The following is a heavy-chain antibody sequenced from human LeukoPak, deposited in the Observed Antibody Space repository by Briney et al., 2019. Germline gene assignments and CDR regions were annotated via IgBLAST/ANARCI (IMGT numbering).Heavy chain of an antibody. J-gene: IGHJ6*02. CDR2: ISSSSSYI. CDR3: ARDRESDYYYYGMDV. Sequence: GSLRVSCAASGFTFSSYSMNWVRQAPGKGLEWVSSISSSSSYIYYADSVKGRFTISRDNAKNSLYLQMNSLRAEDTAVYYCARDRESDYYYYGMDVWGQGNTVSVSS. CDR1: GFTFSSYS. V-gene: IGHV3-21*01. D-gene: IGHD3-10*01.